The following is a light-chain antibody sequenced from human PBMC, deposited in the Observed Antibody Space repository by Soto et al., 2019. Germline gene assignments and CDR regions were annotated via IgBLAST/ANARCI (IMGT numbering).Light chain of an antibody. V-gene: IGKV3-11*01. CDR1: QSFSSY. Sequence: EIVLTQSPATLSLSPGERATISCRASQSFSSYLAWYQQKPGQAPRLLIYDPSNRATAIPARFSGSGSGTDFTLTISSLEADDFAVYYCQERSNWPPYTVGLGTKLEIK. CDR3: QERSNWPPYT. CDR2: DPS. J-gene: IGKJ2*01.